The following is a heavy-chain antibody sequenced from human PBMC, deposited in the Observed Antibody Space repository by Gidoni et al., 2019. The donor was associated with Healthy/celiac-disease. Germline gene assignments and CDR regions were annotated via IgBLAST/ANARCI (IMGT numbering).Heavy chain of an antibody. CDR2: IYWNDDK. V-gene: IGHV2-5*01. J-gene: IGHJ4*02. Sequence: QITLKESGPTLVKPTQTLTLTCTFSGFSLSTSGVGAGWIRQPPGKALEWLALIYWNDDKRYSPSLKSRLTITKDTSKNQVVLTMTNMDPVDTATYYCAHVQTVDYDFWSGYPPNPFDYWGQGTLVTVSS. CDR3: AHVQTVDYDFWSGYPPNPFDY. D-gene: IGHD3-3*01. CDR1: GFSLSTSGVG.